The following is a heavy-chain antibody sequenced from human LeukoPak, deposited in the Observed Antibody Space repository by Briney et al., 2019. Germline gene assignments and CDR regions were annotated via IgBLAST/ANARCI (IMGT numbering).Heavy chain of an antibody. D-gene: IGHD6-19*01. V-gene: IGHV1-2*02. J-gene: IGHJ4*02. CDR2: INPNTGGT. CDR1: GYTFTDYY. CDR3: ARALQSLVPYYFDY. Sequence: ASVKVSCKASGYTFTDYYLHWVRQAPGQGLEWMGWINPNTGGTDYAQNFQGRVALTRETSISTAYMDLSRLTSDDTAVYYCARALQSLVPYYFDYWGQGTLVTVSS.